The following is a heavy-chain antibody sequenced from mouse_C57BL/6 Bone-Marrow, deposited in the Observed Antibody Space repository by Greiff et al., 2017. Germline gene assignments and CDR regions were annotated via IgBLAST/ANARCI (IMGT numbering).Heavy chain of an antibody. CDR1: GYAFSSSW. Sequence: LVEPGASVKISCKASGYAFSSSWMNWVKQRPGKGLEWIGRIYPGDGDTNYNGKFKGKSTLTADKSSSTAYMQLSSLTSEDSAVYFCARYLITTVVPYFDYWGQGTTLTVSS. D-gene: IGHD1-1*01. J-gene: IGHJ2*01. CDR2: IYPGDGDT. CDR3: ARYLITTVVPYFDY. V-gene: IGHV1-82*01.